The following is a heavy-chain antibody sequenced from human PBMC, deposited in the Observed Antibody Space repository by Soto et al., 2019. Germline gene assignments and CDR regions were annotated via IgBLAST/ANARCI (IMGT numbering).Heavy chain of an antibody. CDR3: ARQGFGPLHGLVDV. Sequence: QVQLQESGPGLVKPSETLSLSCTVSGGSISSYYWSWFRQSPGKRMEWIGYVHHSWGSSYNPSLQSRVAKSLDTSKRQCSLKVTSVTATDTAVYYCARQGFGPLHGLVDVWGQGTTVTVSS. CDR2: VHHSWGS. J-gene: IGHJ6*02. D-gene: IGHD3-10*01. CDR1: GGSISSYY. V-gene: IGHV4-59*08.